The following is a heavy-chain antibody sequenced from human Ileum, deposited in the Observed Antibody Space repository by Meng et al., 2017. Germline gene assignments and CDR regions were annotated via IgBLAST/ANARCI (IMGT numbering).Heavy chain of an antibody. CDR1: GFSISSDYY. Sequence: SETLSLTCTVSGFSISSDYYWGWFRLSPGRGLEWIGAIHHSGSTYSKASLESRVSMAIDTSKNQFSLNLGSVTAADTAVYYCARDLFPAKVRNQHPYNWFDPWGQGTLVTVSS. CDR2: IHHSGST. V-gene: IGHV4-38-2*02. J-gene: IGHJ5*02. CDR3: ARDLFPAKVRNQHPYNWFDP. D-gene: IGHD2-2*01.